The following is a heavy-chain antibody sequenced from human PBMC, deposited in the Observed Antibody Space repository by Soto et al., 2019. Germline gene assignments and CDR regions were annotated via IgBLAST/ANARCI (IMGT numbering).Heavy chain of an antibody. CDR1: GGSVSSGSYY. D-gene: IGHD3-3*01. Sequence: SETLSLTCTVSGGSVSSGSYYWSWIRQPPGKGLEWIGYIYYSGSTNYNPSLKSRVTISVDTSKNQFSLKLSSVTAADTAVYYCARDGYNTHPWGQGTLVTVSS. J-gene: IGHJ5*02. CDR2: IYYSGST. V-gene: IGHV4-61*01. CDR3: ARDGYNTHP.